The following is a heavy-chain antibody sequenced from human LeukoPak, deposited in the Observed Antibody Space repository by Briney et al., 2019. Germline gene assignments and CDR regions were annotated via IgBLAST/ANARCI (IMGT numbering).Heavy chain of an antibody. D-gene: IGHD3-9*01. V-gene: IGHV3-23*01. J-gene: IGHJ4*02. Sequence: PGGSLRLSCAASGFTFSSYAMSWVRQAPGKGLEWVSAISGSGGSTYYADSVKGRFTISRDTSKNMLYLQMNSLRAEDTAVYYCASSSDILTGYYNPFDYWGQGTPVTVSS. CDR2: ISGSGGST. CDR1: GFTFSSYA. CDR3: ASSSDILTGYYNPFDY.